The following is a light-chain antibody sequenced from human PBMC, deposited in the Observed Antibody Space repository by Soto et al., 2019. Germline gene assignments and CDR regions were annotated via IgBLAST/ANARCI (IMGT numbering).Light chain of an antibody. Sequence: EIVMTQSPATLSLSPGERATLSCRASQSVSSFLAWYQQKPGQAPRLLIYGASTRATGIPARFSGSGSGTDFTLTISSLQAEDVAVYYCQQYLNILFFGGGTKV. V-gene: IGKV3-15*01. CDR2: GAS. J-gene: IGKJ4*01. CDR1: QSVSSF. CDR3: QQYLNILF.